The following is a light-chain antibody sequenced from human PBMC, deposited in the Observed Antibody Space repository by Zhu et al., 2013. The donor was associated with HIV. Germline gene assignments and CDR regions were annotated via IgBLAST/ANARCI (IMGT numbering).Light chain of an antibody. V-gene: IGLV2-14*03. CDR2: DVR. CDR1: SSDVGGYNY. Sequence: QSALTQPASVSGSPGQSITISCTGTSSDVGGYNYVAWYQQHPGKAPKLMISDVRNRPAGVSNRFSGSKSGNTASLTISGLQTEDEADYYCSSYSGSGTLYVFGSGTKVTVL. CDR3: SSYSGSGTLYV. J-gene: IGLJ1*01.